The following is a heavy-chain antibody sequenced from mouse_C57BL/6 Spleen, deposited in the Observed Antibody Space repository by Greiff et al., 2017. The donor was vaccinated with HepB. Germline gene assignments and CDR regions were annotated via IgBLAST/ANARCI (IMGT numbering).Heavy chain of an antibody. CDR2: IYPGSGST. CDR1: GYTFTSYW. CDR3: ARKRVRRRLWAMDY. V-gene: IGHV1-55*01. J-gene: IGHJ4*01. D-gene: IGHD2-14*01. Sequence: QVQLQQPGAELVKPGASVKMSCKASGYTFTSYWITWVKQRPGQGLEWIGDIYPGSGSTNYNEKFKSKATLTVDTSSSTAYMQLSSLTSEDSAVYYGARKRVRRRLWAMDYWGQGTSVTVSS.